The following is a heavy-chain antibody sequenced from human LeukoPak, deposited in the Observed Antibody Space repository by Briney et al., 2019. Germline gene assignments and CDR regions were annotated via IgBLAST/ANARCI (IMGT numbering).Heavy chain of an antibody. CDR2: VGGGGGGT. V-gene: IGHV3-23*01. CDR3: AKQSAGSAAWYSLHYDF. CDR1: GFTLSSYA. D-gene: IGHD6-13*01. J-gene: IGHJ4*02. Sequence: GGSLRLSCAASGFTLSSYAMSWVRQAPGRGLEWVSSVGGGGGGTYYADSVKGRFTISRDNSKDTLYLQMNGLRAEDTAVYFCAKQSAGSAAWYSLHYDFWGQGTLVTVSS.